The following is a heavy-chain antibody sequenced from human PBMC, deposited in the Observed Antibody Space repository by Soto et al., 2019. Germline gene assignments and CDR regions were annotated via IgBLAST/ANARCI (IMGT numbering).Heavy chain of an antibody. CDR2: INAGNGNT. Sequence: VRQAPEQRLEGMEWINAGNGNTKYSQKFQGRVTITRDTSASTAYMELSSLRSEDTAVYYCGXXXNGFAPWGQGTLVTVSS. V-gene: IGHV1-3*01. J-gene: IGHJ5*02. CDR3: GXXXNGFAP.